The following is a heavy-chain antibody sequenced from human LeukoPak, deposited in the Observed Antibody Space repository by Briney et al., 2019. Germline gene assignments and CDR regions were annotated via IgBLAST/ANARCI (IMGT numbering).Heavy chain of an antibody. CDR1: GFTVGSNY. D-gene: IGHD5-18*01. CDR3: VYSVSYGSDY. V-gene: IGHV3-66*01. Sequence: GGSLRLSCAASGFTVGSNYMSWVRQAPGKGLEWVSVIYSGGSTYYADSVKGRFTISRDNSKNTLYLQMNSLRAEDTAVYYCVYSVSYGSDYWGQGTLVTVSS. J-gene: IGHJ4*02. CDR2: IYSGGST.